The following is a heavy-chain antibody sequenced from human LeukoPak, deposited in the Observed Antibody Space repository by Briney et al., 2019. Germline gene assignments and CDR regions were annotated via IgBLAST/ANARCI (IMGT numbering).Heavy chain of an antibody. Sequence: TGGSLRLSCAASGFTFSSYAMSWVRQAPGKGLEWVSAISGSGGSTYYADSVKGRFTISRDNSKNTLYLQMNSLKAEDTAVYYCAKDRDSSLFYFDNWGQGTLGTVSS. V-gene: IGHV3-23*01. CDR3: AKDRDSSLFYFDN. CDR2: ISGSGGST. CDR1: GFTFSSYA. J-gene: IGHJ4*02. D-gene: IGHD6-6*01.